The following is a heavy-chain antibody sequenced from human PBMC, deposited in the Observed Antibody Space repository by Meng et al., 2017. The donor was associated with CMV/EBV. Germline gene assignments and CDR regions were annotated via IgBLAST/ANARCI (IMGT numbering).Heavy chain of an antibody. CDR1: GYTFTGYY. CDR2: INPNSGGT. V-gene: IGHV1-2*02. J-gene: IGHJ5*02. CDR3: ARETPQYSSTWYGGSNWFDP. Sequence: ASVKVSCKASGYTFTGYYMHWVRQAPGQGFEWMGWINPNSGGTNYAQKFHGRVTMTRDTSISTAYMEPSRLRSDDTAVYYCARETPQYSSTWYGGSNWFDPWGQGTLVTVSS. D-gene: IGHD6-13*01.